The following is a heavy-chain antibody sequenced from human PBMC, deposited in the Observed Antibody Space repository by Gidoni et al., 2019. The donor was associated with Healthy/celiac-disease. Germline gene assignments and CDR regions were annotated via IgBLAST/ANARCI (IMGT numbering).Heavy chain of an antibody. D-gene: IGHD3-10*01. CDR3: ARITMVRGVIIIDAFDI. CDR2: ISSSSSTI. Sequence: EVQLVESGGGLVQPGGSLRLSCAASGFTFSSYSMNWVRQAPGKGLEWVSYISSSSSTIYYADSVKGRFTISRDNAKNSRYLQMNSLRAEDTAVYYCARITMVRGVIIIDAFDIWGQGTMVTVSS. J-gene: IGHJ3*02. CDR1: GFTFSSYS. V-gene: IGHV3-48*01.